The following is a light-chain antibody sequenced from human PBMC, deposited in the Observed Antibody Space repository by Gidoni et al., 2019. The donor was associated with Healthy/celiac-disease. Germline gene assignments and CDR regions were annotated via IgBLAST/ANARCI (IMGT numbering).Light chain of an antibody. CDR2: AAS. J-gene: IGKJ1*01. Sequence: IQMTQSPASLSASVGDRVTITCRASQSISSYLNSYQQKPGKAPKLLIYAASILQSGVPSRFSVSGSWTDFTLTIRSLQPEAFATYYCQQSYSTPPWTFGQGTKVELK. CDR1: QSISSY. CDR3: QQSYSTPPWT. V-gene: IGKV1-39*01.